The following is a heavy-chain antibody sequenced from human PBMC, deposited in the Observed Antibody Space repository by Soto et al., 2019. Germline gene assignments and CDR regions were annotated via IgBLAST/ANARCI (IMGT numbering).Heavy chain of an antibody. Sequence: SERQPNTCIVSGGVILGGGYYRSRIRQHPGKGLEWIGYIYYSGSTYYNPSLKSRVTISVDTSKNQFSLKLSSVTAADTAVYYCARVQTSWYFDYWGQGTLVTVSS. CDR2: IYYSGST. CDR1: GGVILGGGYY. V-gene: IGHV4-31*03. J-gene: IGHJ4*02. CDR3: ARVQTSWYFDY.